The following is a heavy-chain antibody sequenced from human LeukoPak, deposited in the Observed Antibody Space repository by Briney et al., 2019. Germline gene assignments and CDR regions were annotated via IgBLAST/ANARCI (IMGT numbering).Heavy chain of an antibody. Sequence: GGSLRLSCAVSGFTFSSYGMHWVRQAPGKGLEWVAVISYDGSNKYYADSVKGRFTISRDNSKNTLYLQMNSLRAEDTAVYYCAKDQEQWLSRNYYYGMDVWGQGTTVTVSS. J-gene: IGHJ6*02. V-gene: IGHV3-30*18. CDR2: ISYDGSNK. CDR1: GFTFSSYG. D-gene: IGHD6-19*01. CDR3: AKDQEQWLSRNYYYGMDV.